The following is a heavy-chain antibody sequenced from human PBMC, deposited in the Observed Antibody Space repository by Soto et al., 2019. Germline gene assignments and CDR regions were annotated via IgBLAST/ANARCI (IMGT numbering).Heavy chain of an antibody. CDR1: GGSIRSGDYY. J-gene: IGHJ4*02. D-gene: IGHD2-15*01. CDR3: ARGQVVAAQH. Sequence: SETLSLTCTVSGGSIRSGDYYWSWIRQPPGKGLESIGYIYYSGSTYYNPSLKSRVTISVDRSKNQFSLKLSSVTAADTAVYYCARGQVVAAQHWGQGTLVTVSS. V-gene: IGHV4-30-4*01. CDR2: IYYSGST.